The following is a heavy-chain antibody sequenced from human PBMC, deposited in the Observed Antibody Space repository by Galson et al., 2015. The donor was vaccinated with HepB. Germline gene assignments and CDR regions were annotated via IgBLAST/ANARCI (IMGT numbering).Heavy chain of an antibody. J-gene: IGHJ4*02. V-gene: IGHV1-69*06. Sequence: SVKVSCKASGGTLSSYAISWVRQAPGQGLEWMGGIIPIFGTANYAQKFQGRVTITADKSTSTAYMELSSLRSEDTAVYYCATSTTVTTYVPDYWGQGTLVTVSS. D-gene: IGHD4-17*01. CDR1: GGTLSSYA. CDR3: ATSTTVTTYVPDY. CDR2: IIPIFGTA.